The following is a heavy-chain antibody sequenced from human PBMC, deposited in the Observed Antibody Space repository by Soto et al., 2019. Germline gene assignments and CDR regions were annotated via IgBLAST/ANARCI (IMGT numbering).Heavy chain of an antibody. J-gene: IGHJ4*02. D-gene: IGHD3-16*02. CDR3: ARHLYDYVWGSYRH. Sequence: QVQLVQSGAEVKETGSSVKVSCKSSGYIFKNYAVTWLRQAPGQGREWMGGIIPVFGTPDYSQKFRGRVTITADESTSTVYMELRSLTSEDTAVYYCARHLYDYVWGSYRHWGQGPLVTVSS. CDR2: IIPVFGTP. V-gene: IGHV1-69*01. CDR1: GYIFKNYA.